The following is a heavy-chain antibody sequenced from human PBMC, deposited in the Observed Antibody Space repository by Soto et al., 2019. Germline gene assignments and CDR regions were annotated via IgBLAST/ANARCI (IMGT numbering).Heavy chain of an antibody. Sequence: SETLSLTCTVSGGSISSYYWGWIRQPPGKGLEWIGYIYYSGSTNYNPSLKSRVTISVDTSKNQFSLKLSSVTAADTAVYYCARRYGGTHDYWGQGTLVTVPS. D-gene: IGHD4-17*01. V-gene: IGHV4-59*08. CDR1: GGSISSYY. J-gene: IGHJ4*02. CDR2: IYYSGST. CDR3: ARRYGGTHDY.